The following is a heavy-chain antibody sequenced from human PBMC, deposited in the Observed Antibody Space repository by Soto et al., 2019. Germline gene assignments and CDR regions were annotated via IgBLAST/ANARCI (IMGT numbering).Heavy chain of an antibody. Sequence: PSETLSLTCTVSGGSISSGDYYWSWIRQPPGKGLEWIGYIYYSGSTYYNPSLKSRVTISVDTSKNQFSLKLSSVAAADTAVYYCARQGFLEWVSSFDYRGQGTLVTVSS. J-gene: IGHJ4*02. CDR2: IYYSGST. CDR1: GGSISSGDYY. CDR3: ARQGFLEWVSSFDY. D-gene: IGHD3-3*01. V-gene: IGHV4-30-4*01.